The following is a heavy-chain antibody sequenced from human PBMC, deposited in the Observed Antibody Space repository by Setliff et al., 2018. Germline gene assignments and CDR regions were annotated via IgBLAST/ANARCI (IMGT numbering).Heavy chain of an antibody. Sequence: SETLSLTCAVYGGSFSDYYWSWFRQSPGKGLEWIGESKYRGNTNYNAPLKSRVTISVDTSKNQLFLKLSSVTAADTAVYYCARNKADDKSGADTFDTWGQGTMVTVSS. V-gene: IGHV4-34*01. CDR3: ARNKADDKSGADTFDT. J-gene: IGHJ3*02. D-gene: IGHD3-22*01. CDR1: GGSFSDYY. CDR2: SKYRGNT.